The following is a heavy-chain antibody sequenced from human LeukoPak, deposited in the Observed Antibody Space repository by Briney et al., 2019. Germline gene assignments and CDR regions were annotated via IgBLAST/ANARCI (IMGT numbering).Heavy chain of an antibody. CDR3: ARGNIPAALRGAGGNFDY. D-gene: IGHD2-2*01. Sequence: GGSLTLSCAASGFTFSAYTMNWVRQAPGKGLEYFSFISTTGDVKYYEVSVRGRFTISRDNAENALYLQMNSVRAEDTAVYYCARGNIPAALRGAGGNFDYWGQGTLVTVSS. V-gene: IGHV3-48*01. CDR1: GFTFSAYT. CDR2: ISTTGDVK. J-gene: IGHJ4*02.